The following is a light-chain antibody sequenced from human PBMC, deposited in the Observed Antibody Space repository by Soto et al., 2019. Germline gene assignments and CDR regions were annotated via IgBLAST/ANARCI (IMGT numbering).Light chain of an antibody. CDR3: QQYNNWPRQT. Sequence: EIVMTQSPATLSVSPGERATLSCRASQSVSSNLAWYQQKPGQAPRLLIYGASTRATGIPARFSGSGSGTEFTLTISSLQSEDFAVYYCQQYNNWPRQTFGQWTKLEIK. CDR2: GAS. J-gene: IGKJ2*01. V-gene: IGKV3-15*01. CDR1: QSVSSN.